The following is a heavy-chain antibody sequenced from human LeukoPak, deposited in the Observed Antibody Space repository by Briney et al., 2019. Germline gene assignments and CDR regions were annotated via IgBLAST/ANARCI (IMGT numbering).Heavy chain of an antibody. V-gene: IGHV1-2*02. CDR3: ARGLLRYYDSSGSAGAFDI. CDR2: INPNSGGT. Sequence: ASVKVSCKASGYTFTGYYMRWVRQAPGQGLEWMGWINPNSGGTNHAQKFQGRVTMTRDTSISTAYMELSRLRSDDTAVYYCARGLLRYYDSSGSAGAFDIWGPGTMVAVSS. J-gene: IGHJ3*02. CDR1: GYTFTGYY. D-gene: IGHD3-22*01.